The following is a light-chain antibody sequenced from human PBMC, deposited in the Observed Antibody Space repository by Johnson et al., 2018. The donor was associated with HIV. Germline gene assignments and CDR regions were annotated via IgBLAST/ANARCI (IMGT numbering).Light chain of an antibody. J-gene: IGLJ1*01. Sequence: HSVLTQPPSVSAAPGQKVTISCSGSSSNIGNNYVSWFQHLPGTAPILLIYENNKRPSWIPDRFSASMSGTSATLGITGLQTGDEVDYYCGTWDSSLSAGVFGTGTKVTVL. CDR2: ENN. CDR1: SSNIGNNY. CDR3: GTWDSSLSAGV. V-gene: IGLV1-51*02.